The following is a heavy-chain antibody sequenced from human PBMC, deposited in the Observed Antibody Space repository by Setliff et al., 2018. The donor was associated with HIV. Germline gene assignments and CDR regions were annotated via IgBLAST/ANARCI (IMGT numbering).Heavy chain of an antibody. CDR2: IGASGRTM. V-gene: IGHV3-48*03. J-gene: IGHJ4*02. CDR3: VKLYYYDSSGYGGVSTDS. CDR1: GFTFSDYE. D-gene: IGHD3-22*01. Sequence: GSLRLSCVASGFTFSDYELNWVRQAPGKRPEWLAYIGASGRTMYYADSVRGRFTVSRDNAKNSLYLQLNSLRDEDTAVYYCVKLYYYDSSGYGGVSTDSWGQGTLVTVPQ.